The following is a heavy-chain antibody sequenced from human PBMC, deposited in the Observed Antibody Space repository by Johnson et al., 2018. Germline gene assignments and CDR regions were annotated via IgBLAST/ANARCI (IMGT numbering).Heavy chain of an antibody. D-gene: IGHD3-22*01. Sequence: VRLVQAGGGLVQPGGSLRLSRAASGFTFSNYGMSWVRQAPGKGLEWVSVLSGSGRRKYYADSVKGRFTISRDNSKNTLYLKMNSLRAEHTAVYYCAKGGYYDNTGYLCAFDIWGQGTMVTVSS. V-gene: IGHV3-23*04. CDR1: GFTFSNYG. CDR2: LSGSGRRK. J-gene: IGHJ3*02. CDR3: AKGGYYDNTGYLCAFDI.